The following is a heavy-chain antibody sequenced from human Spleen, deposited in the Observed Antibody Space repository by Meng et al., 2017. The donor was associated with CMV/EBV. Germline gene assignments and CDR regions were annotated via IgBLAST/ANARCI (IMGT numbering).Heavy chain of an antibody. Sequence: SETLSLTCAVSGASITSTNWWSWVCQPPGKGLEWIGDINDSGSTNYNPSLKSRVTMSLDKSKNQFSLNLTSVTAADTAVFYCARGPPVVIPTAIVGGAFDIWGRGTLVTVSS. V-gene: IGHV4-4*02. CDR3: ARGPPVVIPTAIVGGAFDI. CDR2: INDSGST. D-gene: IGHD2-2*01. J-gene: IGHJ3*02. CDR1: GASITSTNW.